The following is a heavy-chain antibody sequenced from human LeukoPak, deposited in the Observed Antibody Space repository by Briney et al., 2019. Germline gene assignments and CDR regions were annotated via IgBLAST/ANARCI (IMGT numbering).Heavy chain of an antibody. CDR1: GFTLSTYW. D-gene: IGHD3-9*01. Sequence: GGSLRLSCAASGFTLSTYWMHWVRQAPGKGLVWVARIRPEGTTTAYADSVKGRFTISRDNAKKTLFLQMNSLSAEDTAVYYCARDLDWILFDYWGQGTLVTVSS. J-gene: IGHJ4*02. CDR3: ARDLDWILFDY. CDR2: IRPEGTTT. V-gene: IGHV3-74*03.